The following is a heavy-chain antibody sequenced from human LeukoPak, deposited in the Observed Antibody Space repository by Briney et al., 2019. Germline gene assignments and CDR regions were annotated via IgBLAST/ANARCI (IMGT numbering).Heavy chain of an antibody. CDR2: IRGSGGST. CDR1: GFTFSNYA. V-gene: IGHV3-23*01. Sequence: GGSLSLSRAASGFTFSNYAMSWVGQAPGKGREWVSAIRGSGGSTYYADSVKGRFTISRDNSKNTLYLQMNSLRAEDTAVYYCAKDGQWLVRVNNWFDPWGQGTRVTVSS. J-gene: IGHJ5*02. D-gene: IGHD6-19*01. CDR3: AKDGQWLVRVNNWFDP.